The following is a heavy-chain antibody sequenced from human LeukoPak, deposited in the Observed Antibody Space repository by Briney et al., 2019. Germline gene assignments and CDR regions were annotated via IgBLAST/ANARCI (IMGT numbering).Heavy chain of an antibody. CDR3: ARPPAYYDSSYLLGY. J-gene: IGHJ4*02. V-gene: IGHV1-18*01. Sequence: ASVKVSCKASGYTFTSYGISWVRQASGQGLEWMGWISAYNGNTNYAQKLQGRVTMTTDTSTSTAYMELRSLRSDDTAVYYCARPPAYYDSSYLLGYWGQGTLVTVSS. D-gene: IGHD3-22*01. CDR2: ISAYNGNT. CDR1: GYTFTSYG.